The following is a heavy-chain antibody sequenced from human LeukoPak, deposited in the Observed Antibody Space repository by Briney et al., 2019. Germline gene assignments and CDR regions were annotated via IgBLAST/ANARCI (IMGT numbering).Heavy chain of an antibody. CDR1: GFTFSSYA. V-gene: IGHV3-23*01. Sequence: GGSLRLSCAASGFTFSSYAMSWVRQAPGKGLEWVSAISGSGGSTYYPASVKGRFTISRDNSKNTLYLQMDSLRAEDTAIYYCAKAKMSDYDAFDIWGQGTMVTVSS. J-gene: IGHJ3*02. D-gene: IGHD4-17*01. CDR2: ISGSGGST. CDR3: AKAKMSDYDAFDI.